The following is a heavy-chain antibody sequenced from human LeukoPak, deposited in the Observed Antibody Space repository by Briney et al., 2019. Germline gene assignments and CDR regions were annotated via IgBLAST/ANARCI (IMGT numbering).Heavy chain of an antibody. D-gene: IGHD6-13*01. J-gene: IGHJ4*02. Sequence: SETLSLTCTVSGGSISSGDYYWSWIRQPPGKGLEWIGEINHSGSTNYNPSLKSRVTISVDTSKNQFSLKLSSVTAADTAVYYCARGTGYSSSWYEDYWGQGTLVTVSS. V-gene: IGHV4-39*07. CDR2: INHSGST. CDR3: ARGTGYSSSWYEDY. CDR1: GGSISSGDYY.